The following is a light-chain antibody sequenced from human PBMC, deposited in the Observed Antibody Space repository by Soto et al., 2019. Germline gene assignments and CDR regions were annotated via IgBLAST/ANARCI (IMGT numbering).Light chain of an antibody. CDR1: QDLVSDY. CDR3: QRYGRSPTWT. CDR2: GAS. V-gene: IGKV3-20*01. J-gene: IGKJ1*01. Sequence: EIALTQSPGTLSLAPGERATLSCRASQDLVSDYLAWYQQKPGQPPRLLIFGASLRATGIPDRFSGSGSGTDFTLNINTIEPEDSVVYYCQRYGRSPTWTFGQGTKVEIK.